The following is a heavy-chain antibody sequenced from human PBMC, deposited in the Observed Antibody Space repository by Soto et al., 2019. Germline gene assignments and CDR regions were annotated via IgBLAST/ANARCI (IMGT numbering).Heavy chain of an antibody. J-gene: IGHJ3*02. CDR2: IKSKTDGGTT. V-gene: IGHV3-15*07. CDR3: TTDQGLVVAYDAFDI. Sequence: EVQLVESGGGLVKPGGSLRLSCAASGFTFSNAWMNWVRQAPGKGLEWVGRIKSKTDGGTTGYAAPVKGRFTISRDDSKNTLYLQMNSLKTEDTAVYYCTTDQGLVVAYDAFDIWGQGTMVTVSS. CDR1: GFTFSNAW. D-gene: IGHD3-22*01.